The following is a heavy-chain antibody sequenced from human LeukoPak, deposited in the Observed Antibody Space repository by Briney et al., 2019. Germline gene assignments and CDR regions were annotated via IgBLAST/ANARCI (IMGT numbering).Heavy chain of an antibody. CDR2: IKQDGGDK. CDR3: AGRGDGNLYYFDH. Sequence: GGSLRLSCAAYGFTFSSYWISWVRQDPGKGLEWVANIKQDGGDKYYVDSVKGRFTISRDNAKNSLYLQMNSLRPEDTAVYYCAGRGDGNLYYFDHWGQGTLVSASS. D-gene: IGHD5-24*01. V-gene: IGHV3-7*04. J-gene: IGHJ4*02. CDR1: GFTFSSYW.